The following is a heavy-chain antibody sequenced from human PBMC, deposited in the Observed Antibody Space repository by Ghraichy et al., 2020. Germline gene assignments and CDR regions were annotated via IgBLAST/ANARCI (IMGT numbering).Heavy chain of an antibody. Sequence: GGSLRLSCAASGFTVSNYAMSWVRQAPGKGLEWVSAISGSGVSAYNADSVKGRFTISRDNSKNTLYLQMNSLRAEDTAVYYCARDSAPLQLLPYYYYYGMDVWGQGTTVTVSS. CDR1: GFTVSNYA. V-gene: IGHV3-23*01. CDR3: ARDSAPLQLLPYYYYYGMDV. J-gene: IGHJ6*02. CDR2: ISGSGVSA. D-gene: IGHD2-21*01.